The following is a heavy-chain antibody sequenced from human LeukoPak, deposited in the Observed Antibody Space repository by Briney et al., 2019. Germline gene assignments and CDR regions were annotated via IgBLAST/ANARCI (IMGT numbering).Heavy chain of an antibody. D-gene: IGHD1/OR15-1a*01. J-gene: IGHJ5*02. CDR2: ISSSSSYT. V-gene: IGHV3-11*06. CDR1: GFTFSDYY. CDR3: AREISPPPLEQENWFDP. Sequence: GGSLRLSCAASGFTFSDYYMSWIRQAPGKGLEWVSYISSSSSYTNYADSVKGRFTISRDNAKNSLYLQMNSLRAEDTAVYYCAREISPPPLEQENWFDPWGQGTLVTVSS.